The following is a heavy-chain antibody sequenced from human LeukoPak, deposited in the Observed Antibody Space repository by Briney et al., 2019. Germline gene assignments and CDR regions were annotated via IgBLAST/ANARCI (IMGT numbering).Heavy chain of an antibody. Sequence: GGSLRLSCAASGFTFSSYWMHWVRQAPGKGLVWVSRINSDGSSTSYADSVKGRFTISRDNAKNTLYLQMNSLRAEDTAVYYCARVFPYYYYMDVWGKGTTVTISS. CDR2: INSDGSST. CDR1: GFTFSSYW. J-gene: IGHJ6*03. V-gene: IGHV3-74*01. CDR3: ARVFPYYYYMDV. D-gene: IGHD2-21*01.